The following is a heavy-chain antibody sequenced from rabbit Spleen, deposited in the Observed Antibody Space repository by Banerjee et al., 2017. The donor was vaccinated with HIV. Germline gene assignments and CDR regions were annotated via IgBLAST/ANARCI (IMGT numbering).Heavy chain of an antibody. Sequence: QEQLEESGGGLVQPEGSLTLTCKASGFDLSSSYYMCWVRQAPGKGLEWIACIYNGDGSTYYASWAKGRFTISKTSSTVDLKMTSLTAADTATYFCARSDASGSTYGSFNLWGQGTLVTVS. CDR3: ARSDASGSTYGSFNL. D-gene: IGHD8-1*01. CDR2: IYNGDGST. V-gene: IGHV1S45*01. CDR1: GFDLSSSYY. J-gene: IGHJ4*01.